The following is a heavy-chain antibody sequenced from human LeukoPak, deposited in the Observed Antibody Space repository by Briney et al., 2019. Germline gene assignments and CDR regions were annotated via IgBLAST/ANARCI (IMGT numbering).Heavy chain of an antibody. J-gene: IGHJ6*02. CDR2: ISYDGSNK. CDR3: AREPQIVATYYGMDV. Sequence: GGSLRLSCAASGFTFSSYAMLWVRQAPGKGLEWVAVISYDGSNKYYADSVKGRFTISRDNSKNTLYLQMNSLRAEDTAVYYCAREPQIVATYYGMDVWGQGTTVTVSS. V-gene: IGHV3-30*04. D-gene: IGHD5-12*01. CDR1: GFTFSSYA.